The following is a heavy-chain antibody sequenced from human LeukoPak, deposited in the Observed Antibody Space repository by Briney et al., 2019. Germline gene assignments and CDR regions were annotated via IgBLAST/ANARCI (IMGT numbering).Heavy chain of an antibody. D-gene: IGHD6-13*01. J-gene: IGHJ3*01. CDR1: GGSFGDYY. CDR2: TSPGGDS. Sequence: SETLSLTCAVFGGSFGDYYWSWIRQSPGKGLEWIGETSPGGDSKYNPSLRSRLTISIDKSKNEFSLKLSSVTAADTALYYCARGEATSWYTAFDVWGQGTMVTVSS. V-gene: IGHV4-34*01. CDR3: ARGEATSWYTAFDV.